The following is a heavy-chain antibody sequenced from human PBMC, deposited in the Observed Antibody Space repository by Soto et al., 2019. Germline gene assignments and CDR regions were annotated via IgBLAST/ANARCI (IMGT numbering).Heavy chain of an antibody. D-gene: IGHD5-18*01. CDR3: ARATSVDTAMVTGPYFDY. Sequence: QVQLVQSGAEVKKPGSSVKVSCKASGGTFSSYAISWVRQAPGQGLEWMGGIIPIFGTANYAQKFQGRVTTTADXXTXTXFMELSSLRSEDTAVYYCARATSVDTAMVTGPYFDYWGQGTLVTVSS. CDR2: IIPIFGTA. CDR1: GGTFSSYA. J-gene: IGHJ4*02. V-gene: IGHV1-69*12.